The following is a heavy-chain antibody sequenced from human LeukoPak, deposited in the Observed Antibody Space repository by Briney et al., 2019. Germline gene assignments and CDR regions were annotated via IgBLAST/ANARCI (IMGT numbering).Heavy chain of an antibody. CDR2: IYSGGST. D-gene: IGHD3-9*01. CDR1: GFTVSSNY. V-gene: IGHV3-53*01. Sequence: GSLRLSCAASGFTVSSNYMSWVRQAPGKGLEWVSVIYSGGSTYYADSVKGRFTISRDNSKNTLYLQMNSLRAEDTAVYYCARGSILTGGAIDYWGQGTLVTVSS. J-gene: IGHJ4*02. CDR3: ARGSILTGGAIDY.